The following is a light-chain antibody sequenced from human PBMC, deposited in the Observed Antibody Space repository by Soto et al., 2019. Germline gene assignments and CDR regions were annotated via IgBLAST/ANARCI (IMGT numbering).Light chain of an antibody. CDR1: SSDVESYNL. CDR2: DDT. CDR3: CSFSGTYNWV. Sequence: QSALTQPPSVSGSPGQSITISCSGSSSDVESYNLVSWYQRHPGNAPKLIISDDTERPSGVSSRFSGSKVGNTASLTISGLQAEDEADYFCCSFSGTYNWVFGGGTKVTVL. J-gene: IGLJ3*02. V-gene: IGLV2-23*01.